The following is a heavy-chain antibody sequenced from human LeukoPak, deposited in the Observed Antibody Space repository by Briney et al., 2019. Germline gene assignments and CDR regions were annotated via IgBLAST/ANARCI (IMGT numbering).Heavy chain of an antibody. D-gene: IGHD3-10*01. CDR1: GGSISSYY. Sequence: PSETLSLTCTVSGGSISSYYWSWIRQPAGKGLEWSGRIYTSGSTNYNPSLKSRVTMSVDTSKNQFSLKLSSVTAADTAVYYCARAYGSGSYNYFDYWGQGTLVTVSS. CDR3: ARAYGSGSYNYFDY. V-gene: IGHV4-4*07. J-gene: IGHJ4*02. CDR2: IYTSGST.